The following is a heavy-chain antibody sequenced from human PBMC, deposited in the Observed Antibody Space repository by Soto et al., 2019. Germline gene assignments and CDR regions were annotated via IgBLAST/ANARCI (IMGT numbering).Heavy chain of an antibody. J-gene: IGHJ3*02. V-gene: IGHV1-2*02. Sequence: QLHLVQSGAVVKKPGASVTVSCSASGYPVTAYYMHWVRQAPGRGLGWMGGINPATGAAKYTQTFHGRVTMTRDTSTSKVFIVLSGLTSEDTAAFYGANGGGVGVAGSAAFDMWGQGTLVTVSS. D-gene: IGHD3-3*01. CDR3: ANGGGVGVAGSAAFDM. CDR2: INPATGAA. CDR1: GYPVTAYY.